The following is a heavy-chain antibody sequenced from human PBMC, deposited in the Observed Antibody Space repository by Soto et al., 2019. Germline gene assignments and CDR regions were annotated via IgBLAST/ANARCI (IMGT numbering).Heavy chain of an antibody. CDR1: GFTFSSYG. CDR2: IWYDGSNK. Sequence: GGSLRLSCAASGFTFSSYGMHWVRQAPGKGLEWVAVIWYDGSNKYYADSVKGRFTISRDNSKNTLYLQMNSLRAEDTAVYYCARSHIVVVTALGGGMDVWGQGTTVTVSS. CDR3: ARSHIVVVTALGGGMDV. D-gene: IGHD2-21*02. V-gene: IGHV3-33*01. J-gene: IGHJ6*02.